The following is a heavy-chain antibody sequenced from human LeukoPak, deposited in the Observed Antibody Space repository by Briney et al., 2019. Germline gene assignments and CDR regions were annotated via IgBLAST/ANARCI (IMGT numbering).Heavy chain of an antibody. CDR1: GFAFSSNW. CDR3: ATSLGPLTEY. CDR2: INSGGSGT. J-gene: IGHJ4*02. Sequence: GGSLRLSCAASGFAFSSNWMHWVRQTPGKGLVWVSRINSGGSGTSYADSVEGRFTISRDNAKNTLYLRMNSLKGEDTAVYYCATSLGPLTEYWGQGTLVTVSS. D-gene: IGHD7-27*01. V-gene: IGHV3-74*01.